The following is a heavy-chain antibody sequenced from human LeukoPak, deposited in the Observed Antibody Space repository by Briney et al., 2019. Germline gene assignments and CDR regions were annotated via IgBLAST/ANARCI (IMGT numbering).Heavy chain of an antibody. Sequence: ASVKVFCKTSGYSFNSHHVHWVRQAPGQGLDWMGVKFSHDGSTSTAQKFQGRVTLTRDTSTSTVGMELSSLRSEDTAAYYCARDSGNFHYDMDVWGQGTTVIVSS. CDR2: KFSHDGST. V-gene: IGHV1-46*02. D-gene: IGHD3-10*01. CDR1: GYSFNSHH. CDR3: ARDSGNFHYDMDV. J-gene: IGHJ6*02.